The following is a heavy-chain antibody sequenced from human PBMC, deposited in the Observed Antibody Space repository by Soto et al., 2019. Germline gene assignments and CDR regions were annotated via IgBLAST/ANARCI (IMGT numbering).Heavy chain of an antibody. D-gene: IGHD3-10*01. CDR1: GDSVTSVSDY. CDR3: ARGVGFGYYYYHMDL. V-gene: IGHV4-61*01. Sequence: QVQLQESGPGLVKPSETLSLTCTVSGDSVTSVSDYWSWIRQPPGKGLEWIGYIYYSGSADYNPSLGSRVTISTDTSKNQFSLQLTSVTAADTAVYYCARGVGFGYYYYHMDLWGQGTTVTVSS. J-gene: IGHJ6*02. CDR2: IYYSGSA.